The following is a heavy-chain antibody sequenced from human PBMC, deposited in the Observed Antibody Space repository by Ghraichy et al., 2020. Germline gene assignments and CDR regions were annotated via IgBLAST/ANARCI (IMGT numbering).Heavy chain of an antibody. CDR1: GGSISSGGYY. D-gene: IGHD4-17*01. V-gene: IGHV4-31*03. CDR2: IYYSGST. Sequence: SETLSLTCTVSGGSISSGGYYWSWIRQHPGKGLEWIGYIYYSGSTYYNPSLKSRVTISVDTSKNQFSLKLSSVTAADTAVYYCARDDGVTGRFDYWGQGTLVTVSS. CDR3: ARDDGVTGRFDY. J-gene: IGHJ4*02.